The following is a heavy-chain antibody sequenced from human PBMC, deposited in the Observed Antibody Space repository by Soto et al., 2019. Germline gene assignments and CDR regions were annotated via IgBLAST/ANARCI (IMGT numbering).Heavy chain of an antibody. Sequence: ASVKVSCKASGYTFTGYYVHWVRQAPGHGLEWLGWIHLNSGGTNYAQSFQGRVTMTRDMSVSTVYMEMTGLSSDDTAVYYCASPSELSYSYFYFFTLDVWGQGTKVTVSS. CDR2: IHLNSGGT. D-gene: IGHD1-26*01. V-gene: IGHV1-2*02. J-gene: IGHJ6*02. CDR3: ASPSELSYSYFYFFTLDV. CDR1: GYTFTGYY.